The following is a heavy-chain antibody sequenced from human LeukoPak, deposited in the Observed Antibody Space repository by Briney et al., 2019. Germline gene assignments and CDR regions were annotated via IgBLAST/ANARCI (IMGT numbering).Heavy chain of an antibody. J-gene: IGHJ4*02. CDR3: ARGRRRLDILTGYPYSYFDY. CDR1: GGSISSGGYY. CDR2: IYYSGST. D-gene: IGHD3-9*01. V-gene: IGHV4-30-4*08. Sequence: PSETLSLTCTVSGGSISSGGYYWSWIRQHPGKGLEWIGYIYYSGSTYYNPSLKSRVTISVDTSKNQFSLKLSSVTAADTAVYYCARGRRRLDILTGYPYSYFDYWGQGTLVTVSS.